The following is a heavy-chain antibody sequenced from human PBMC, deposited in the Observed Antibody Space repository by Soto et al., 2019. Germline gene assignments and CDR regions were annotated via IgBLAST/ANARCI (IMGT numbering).Heavy chain of an antibody. D-gene: IGHD2-21*02. CDR3: ATRGGAYCGGDCYYYYYYYGMDV. CDR1: GASVTRSADW. V-gene: IGHV4-39*01. Sequence: LSLTCAVSGASVTRSADWWGWIRLPPGKGLEWIGGFYYTGSTYYNPSLKSRVTISVDTSKNQFSLKLSSVTAADTAVYYCATRGGAYCGGDCYYYYYYYGMDVWGQGTTVTVSS. J-gene: IGHJ6*02. CDR2: FYYTGST.